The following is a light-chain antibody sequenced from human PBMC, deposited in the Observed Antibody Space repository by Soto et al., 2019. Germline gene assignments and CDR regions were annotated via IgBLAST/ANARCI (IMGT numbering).Light chain of an antibody. V-gene: IGKV3-20*01. CDR1: QSVSSNY. CDR2: GAS. Sequence: ESVLTQSPGTLSLSPGERATLSCRASQSVSSNYLAWYQQKPGQAPKLLIYGASIRATGVPDRFSGSGSGTDFSLTINRLEPEDFAVYFCQHYVNSPLTFGQGTKVEVK. CDR3: QHYVNSPLT. J-gene: IGKJ1*01.